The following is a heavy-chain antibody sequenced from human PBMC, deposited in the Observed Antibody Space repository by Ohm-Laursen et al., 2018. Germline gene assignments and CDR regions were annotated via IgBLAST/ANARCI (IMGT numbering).Heavy chain of an antibody. V-gene: IGHV3-23*01. CDR3: ANCLDWKFDY. J-gene: IGHJ4*02. CDR1: GFTFSGHA. D-gene: IGHD3/OR15-3a*01. Sequence: SLRLSCAAPGFTFSGHAMGWVRQAPGKGLEWVSGISGSGDASYYGDSMKGRFTISRDNSKNTLNLQMDRLRAEDTALYYCANCLDWKFDYWGQGTLVTVSS. CDR2: ISGSGDAS.